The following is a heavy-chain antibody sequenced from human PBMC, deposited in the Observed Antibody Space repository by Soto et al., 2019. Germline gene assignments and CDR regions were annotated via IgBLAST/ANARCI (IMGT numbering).Heavy chain of an antibody. CDR3: AKGSAGPSYYYYGMDV. J-gene: IGHJ6*02. V-gene: IGHV3-30*18. D-gene: IGHD6-13*01. CDR1: GFTFSSYG. CDR2: ISYDGSNK. Sequence: VQLVESGGGVVQPGRSLRLSCAASGFTFSSYGMHWVRQAPGKGLEWVAVISYDGSNKYYADSVKGRFTISRDNSKNTLYLQMNSLRAEDTAVYYCAKGSAGPSYYYYGMDVWGQGTTVTISS.